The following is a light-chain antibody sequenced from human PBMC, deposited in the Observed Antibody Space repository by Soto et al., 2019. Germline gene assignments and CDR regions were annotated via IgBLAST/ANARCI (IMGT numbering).Light chain of an antibody. CDR2: DVS. J-gene: IGLJ2*01. V-gene: IGLV2-14*01. CDR1: SNDIGAYNY. CDR3: TSYTKSNTVL. Sequence: QSALTQPASVSGSPGQSITISCTGTSNDIGAYNYICWHQQHPGRAPKVMIYDVSNRPSGVSNLVSGSKSGNTASLTISGLQAEDEADYYCTSYTKSNTVLFGGGTKLTVL.